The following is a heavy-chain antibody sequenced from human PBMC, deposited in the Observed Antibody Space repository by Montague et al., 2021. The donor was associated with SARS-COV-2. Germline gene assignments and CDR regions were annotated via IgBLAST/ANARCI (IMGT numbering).Heavy chain of an antibody. V-gene: IGHV4-39*02. D-gene: IGHD3-22*01. Sequence: SETLSLTCTVSGGSITNNIDDWAWIRRPPGKGLEWIGSIYYTGNTYYNPSLKSRVTISVVTSKNHFTLKLSSVTATETAVYYCARLKRYFDSSGSPSAFGFWGQGTKVTVSS. CDR2: IYYTGNT. CDR3: ARLKRYFDSSGSPSAFGF. J-gene: IGHJ3*01. CDR1: GGSITNNIDD.